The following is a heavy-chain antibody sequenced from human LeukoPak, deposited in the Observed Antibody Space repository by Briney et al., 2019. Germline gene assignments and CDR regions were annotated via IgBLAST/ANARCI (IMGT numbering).Heavy chain of an antibody. CDR2: IYYTGNT. CDR1: GGSISSYY. D-gene: IGHD3-10*01. Sequence: SETLSLTCNVSGGSISSYYWSWIRQPPGKGLEWIGYIYYTGNTNYNPSLKSRVTISVDASKNQLSLELSSVTAADTAVYYCARRIDYVSGSYRGNYFDYWGQGTLVTVSS. V-gene: IGHV4-59*08. CDR3: ARRIDYVSGSYRGNYFDY. J-gene: IGHJ4*02.